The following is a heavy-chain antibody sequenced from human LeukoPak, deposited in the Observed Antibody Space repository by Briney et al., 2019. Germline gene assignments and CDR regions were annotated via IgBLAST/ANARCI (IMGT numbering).Heavy chain of an antibody. J-gene: IGHJ5*01. CDR1: ACTFSNKR. CDR2: IYNDGTA. CDR3: MRDLT. V-gene: IGHV3-53*01. Sequence: PGGPLRLSCAVAACTFSNKRVSCYRQAPGKGLEWDSVIYNDGTAYYADSVKGRFTISRDNSKSTLYLQMSSLRADDTAVYYCMRDLTWGHGDLGTVSS.